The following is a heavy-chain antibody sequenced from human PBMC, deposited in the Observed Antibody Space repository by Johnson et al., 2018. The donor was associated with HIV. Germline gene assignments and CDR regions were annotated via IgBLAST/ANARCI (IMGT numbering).Heavy chain of an antibody. Sequence: QVQLVESGGGVVQPGRSLRLSCAASGFTFSSYAMNWVRQAPGKGLEWVAVISYDGSNKYYADSVKGRFTISRDNSKNTLYLQMNSLRAEDTAVYYCAREGAAAGPTDAFDIWGQGTMVTVSS. CDR3: AREGAAAGPTDAFDI. CDR1: GFTFSSYA. D-gene: IGHD6-13*01. J-gene: IGHJ3*02. V-gene: IGHV3-30-3*01. CDR2: ISYDGSNK.